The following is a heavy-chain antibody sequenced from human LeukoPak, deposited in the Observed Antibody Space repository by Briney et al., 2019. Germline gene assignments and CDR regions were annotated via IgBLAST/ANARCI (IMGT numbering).Heavy chain of an antibody. D-gene: IGHD6-13*01. CDR1: GGSINYYY. CDR2: IYYSGGT. CDR3: ARTGIAAAGDY. V-gene: IGHV4-59*01. J-gene: IGHJ4*02. Sequence: SETLSLTCTVSGGSINYYYWMWIRQPPGKGLEWIGYIYYSGGTHYNPSLKSRVTMLVDTSKNQFSLKLTAVTAADTAVYYCARTGIAAAGDYWGQGTLVTVSS.